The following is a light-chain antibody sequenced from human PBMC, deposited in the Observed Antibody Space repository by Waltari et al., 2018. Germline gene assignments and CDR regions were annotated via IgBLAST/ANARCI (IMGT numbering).Light chain of an antibody. CDR1: QSISSY. CDR2: AAS. Sequence: IPLTQSPSSLTASVGARVTITCRASQSISSYLAWYQQKPGKAHKLLIYAASTVQSGVPSRFSGSGSGTDFTLTISSLQPEDFATYYCQQLNSYPLVTFGQGTRLEIK. CDR3: QQLNSYPLVT. J-gene: IGKJ5*01. V-gene: IGKV1-9*01.